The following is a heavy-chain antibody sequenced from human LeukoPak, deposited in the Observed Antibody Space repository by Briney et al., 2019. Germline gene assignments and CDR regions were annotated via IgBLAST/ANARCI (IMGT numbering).Heavy chain of an antibody. D-gene: IGHD6-13*01. CDR1: GFTFCSYS. CDR2: ISSSSSYI. CDR3: ARGPYSSNWYVDY. Sequence: GGSLRLSCAASGFTFCSYSMNWVRPAPGKGLEWVSSISSSSSYIYYADSVKGRFTISRDNAKNSLYLQMNSLRAEDTAVYYCARGPYSSNWYVDYWGQGTLVTVAS. V-gene: IGHV3-21*01. J-gene: IGHJ4*02.